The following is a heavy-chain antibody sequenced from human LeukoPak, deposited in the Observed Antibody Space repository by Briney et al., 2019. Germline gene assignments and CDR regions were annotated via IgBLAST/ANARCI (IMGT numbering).Heavy chain of an antibody. CDR2: FDPEDGET. CDR1: GYTLTELS. D-gene: IGHD3-16*01. Sequence: ASVKVSCKVSGYTLTELSMHWVRQAPGKGLEWMGGFDPEDGETIYAQKFQGRVTMTEDTSTDTAYMELSRLRSEDTAVYYCATRGLPFGGVIGAFDIWGQGTMVTVSS. CDR3: ATRGLPFGGVIGAFDI. J-gene: IGHJ3*02. V-gene: IGHV1-24*01.